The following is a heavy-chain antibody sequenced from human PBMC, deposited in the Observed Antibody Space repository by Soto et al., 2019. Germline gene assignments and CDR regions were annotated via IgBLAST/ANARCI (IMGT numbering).Heavy chain of an antibody. CDR3: ASLAAAGTDYYYYGMDV. D-gene: IGHD6-13*01. Sequence: GESLKISCKGSGYSFTSYCIGWVRQMPGKGLEWMGIIYPGDSDTRYSPSFQGQVTISADKSISTAYLQWSSLKASDTAMYYCASLAAAGTDYYYYGMDVWGQGTTVTVSS. J-gene: IGHJ6*02. V-gene: IGHV5-51*01. CDR1: GYSFTSYC. CDR2: IYPGDSDT.